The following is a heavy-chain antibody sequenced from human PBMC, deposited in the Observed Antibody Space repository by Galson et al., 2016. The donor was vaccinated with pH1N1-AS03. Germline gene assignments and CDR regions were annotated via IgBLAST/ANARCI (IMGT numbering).Heavy chain of an antibody. Sequence: SLRLSCAASGFAFNNYAMTWVRQPPGKGLEYVSSIASGGAETFSAESVKGRFTMSRDNSKHTVYLQMKSLRAEDTAVHKCVRGGLGQVYRLDAWGQGTQV. J-gene: IGHJ6*02. CDR3: VRGGLGQVYRLDA. V-gene: IGHV3-23*01. CDR2: IASGGAET. D-gene: IGHD3-16*01. CDR1: GFAFNNYA.